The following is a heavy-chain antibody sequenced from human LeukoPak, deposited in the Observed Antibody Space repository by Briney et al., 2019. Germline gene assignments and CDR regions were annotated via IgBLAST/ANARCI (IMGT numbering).Heavy chain of an antibody. CDR2: IRYDGSNK. CDR1: GFTFSSYG. CDR3: AKGIRLGGFYGDSFDY. J-gene: IGHJ4*02. D-gene: IGHD4-17*01. Sequence: GGSLRLSCAASGFTFSSYGMHWVRQAPGKGLEGVAFIRYDGSNKYYADSVKGRFTISRDNSKNTLYLQMNSLRAEDTAVYYCAKGIRLGGFYGDSFDYWGQGTLVTVSS. V-gene: IGHV3-30*02.